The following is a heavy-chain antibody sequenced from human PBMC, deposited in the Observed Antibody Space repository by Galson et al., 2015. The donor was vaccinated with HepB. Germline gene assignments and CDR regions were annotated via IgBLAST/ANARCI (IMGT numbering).Heavy chain of an antibody. V-gene: IGHV3-74*01. CDR1: GFTFSSYW. Sequence: SLRLSCAASGFTFSSYWMHWVRQAPGKGLVWVSRINSDGSSTSYADSVKGRFTISRDNAKNTLYLQMNSLRAEDTAVYYCARDRSNVLELTADWFDPWGQGTLVTVSS. CDR3: ARDRSNVLELTADWFDP. CDR2: INSDGSST. D-gene: IGHD4/OR15-4a*01. J-gene: IGHJ5*02.